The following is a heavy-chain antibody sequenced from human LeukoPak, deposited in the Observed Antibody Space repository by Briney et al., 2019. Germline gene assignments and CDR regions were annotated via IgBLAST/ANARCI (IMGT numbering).Heavy chain of an antibody. J-gene: IGHJ6*02. CDR3: ARDMVRGVIIPRLRDYYYYGMDV. V-gene: IGHV3-30*03. Sequence: PGGSLRLSCAASGFTFSQYWMSWVRQAPGKGLEWVAVISYDGSNKYYADSVKGRFTISRDNSKNTLYLQMNSLRAEDTAVYYCARDMVRGVIIPRLRDYYYYGMDVWGQGTTVTVSS. CDR2: ISYDGSNK. CDR1: GFTFSQYW. D-gene: IGHD3-10*01.